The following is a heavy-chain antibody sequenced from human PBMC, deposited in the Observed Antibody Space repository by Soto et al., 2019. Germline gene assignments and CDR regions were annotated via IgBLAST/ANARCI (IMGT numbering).Heavy chain of an antibody. CDR1: GGSINSGGYY. V-gene: IGHV4-31*03. J-gene: IGHJ4*02. CDR3: AIGITMVRGVIHTPYFDY. D-gene: IGHD3-10*01. CDR2: IYNSGST. Sequence: SETLSLTCTVSGGSINSGGYYWSWIRQHPGKGLEWIGYIYNSGSTYYNPSLKSRVTISVDTSKNQFSLKLSSVTAADTAVYCFAIGITMVRGVIHTPYFDYWGQGTLVTVSS.